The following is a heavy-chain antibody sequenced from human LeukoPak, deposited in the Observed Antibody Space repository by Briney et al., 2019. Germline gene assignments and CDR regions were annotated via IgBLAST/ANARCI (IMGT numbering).Heavy chain of an antibody. Sequence: ASVKVSCKASGYSFTGHYLHWVRQAPGQGLEWMGWINPNSGGRKYAQKFQGRVTMTKDISISTAFMELSSLTSDDTAVYYCAKSRTHSPNYFDYWGQGTLVTVSS. CDR3: AKSRTHSPNYFDY. D-gene: IGHD2-21*01. V-gene: IGHV1-2*02. CDR2: INPNSGGR. CDR1: GYSFTGHY. J-gene: IGHJ4*02.